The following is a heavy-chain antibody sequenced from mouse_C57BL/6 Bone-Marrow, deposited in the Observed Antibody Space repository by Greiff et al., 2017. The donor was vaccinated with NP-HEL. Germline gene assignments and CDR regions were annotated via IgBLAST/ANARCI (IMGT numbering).Heavy chain of an antibody. CDR3: ARDAHHYYGSSYWYFDV. D-gene: IGHD1-1*01. CDR2: SRNKANDYTT. CDR1: GFTFSDFY. J-gene: IGHJ1*03. Sequence: EVQWVESGGGLVQSGRSLRLSCATSGFTFSDFYMEWVRQAPGKGLEWIAASRNKANDYTTEYSASVKGRFIVSRDTSQSILYLQMNALRAEDTAIYYCARDAHHYYGSSYWYFDVWGTGTTVTVSS. V-gene: IGHV7-1*01.